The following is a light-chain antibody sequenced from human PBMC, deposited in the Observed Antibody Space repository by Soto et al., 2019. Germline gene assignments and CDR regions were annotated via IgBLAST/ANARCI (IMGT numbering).Light chain of an antibody. CDR1: QSISSW. Sequence: DIQMTQSPSTLSASVGDRVTITCRASQSISSWLAWYQQKPGKAPKLLIYDASSLESGVPSRFSGSGSGTEFTLTISSLQPDDFATCYYQQYNTYPTPFGQGTRLEIK. V-gene: IGKV1-5*01. CDR3: QQYNTYPTP. J-gene: IGKJ5*01. CDR2: DAS.